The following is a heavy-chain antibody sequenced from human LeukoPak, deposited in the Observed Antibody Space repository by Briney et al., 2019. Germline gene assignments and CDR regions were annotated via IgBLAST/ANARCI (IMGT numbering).Heavy chain of an antibody. CDR3: ARQRSSSWDPNHYYYYMDV. CDR1: LGSISSSSYY. CDR2: IYYSGST. J-gene: IGHJ6*03. V-gene: IGHV4-39*01. D-gene: IGHD6-13*01. Sequence: PSETLSLTCTVSLGSISSSSYYWGWIRQPPGKGLEWIGCIYYSGSTYYNPSLKSRVTLSVDTSKNQFSLKLSSVTAADTAVYYCARQRSSSWDPNHYYYYMDVWGKGTTVTVSS.